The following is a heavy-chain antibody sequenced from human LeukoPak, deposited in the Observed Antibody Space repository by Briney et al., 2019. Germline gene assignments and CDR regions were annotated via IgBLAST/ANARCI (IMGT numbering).Heavy chain of an antibody. CDR1: GFIFSSYA. CDR3: AKVRDGRSTGGTFYYYMDV. D-gene: IGHD1-26*01. Sequence: GGSLRLSCAASGFIFSSYAMSWVRQAPGKGLEWVSGISSTGGSTYYADSVKGRFTISRDNSKNTLYLQMNSLRVEDTAIFYCAKVRDGRSTGGTFYYYMDVWGEGTTVAVSS. V-gene: IGHV3-23*01. CDR2: ISSTGGST. J-gene: IGHJ6*03.